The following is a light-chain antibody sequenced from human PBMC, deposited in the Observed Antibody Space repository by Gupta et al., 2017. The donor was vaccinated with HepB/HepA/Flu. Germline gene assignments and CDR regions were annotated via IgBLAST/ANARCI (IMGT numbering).Light chain of an antibody. J-gene: IGLJ2*01. CDR2: RNN. Sequence: QSFLTQSPSASGPPGQRVTISCSGSSSNIGNNYVYWYQQVPGTAPKLLIYRNNQRPSGVPDRFSGSKSGTSASLAISGLRAEDEAEYYCAAWDDSLSGLVFGGGTNLTVL. V-gene: IGLV1-47*01. CDR3: AAWDDSLSGLV. CDR1: SSNIGNNY.